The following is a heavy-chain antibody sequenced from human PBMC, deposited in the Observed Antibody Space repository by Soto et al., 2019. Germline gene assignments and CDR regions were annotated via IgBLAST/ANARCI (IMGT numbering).Heavy chain of an antibody. V-gene: IGHV3-23*01. Sequence: QLLASGGGFVQPGGSLRLSCVASGFTFSNFAMAWVRQAPGEGLEWVSAISGSGDDTFYADSMKGRFTISRDNSKDTLYLQINSLRAEDTAVYYCANPIPKTGTTFGFWGQGTLVTVSS. CDR1: GFTFSNFA. CDR2: ISGSGDDT. J-gene: IGHJ4*02. D-gene: IGHD1-1*01. CDR3: ANPIPKTGTTFGF.